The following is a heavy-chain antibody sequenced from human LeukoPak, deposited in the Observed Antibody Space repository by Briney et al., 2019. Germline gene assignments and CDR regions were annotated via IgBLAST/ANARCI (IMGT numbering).Heavy chain of an antibody. V-gene: IGHV3-73*01. CDR1: GFTFSGSA. D-gene: IGHD2-2*01. CDR3: TRQPLVPAAMYYYYGMDV. Sequence: GGSLRLSCAASGFTFSGSAMHWVRQASGKGLEWVGRIRSKANSYATAYAASVKGRFTISRDDSKNTAYLQMNSLKTEDTAVYYCTRQPLVPAAMYYYYGMDVWGQGTTVTVSS. J-gene: IGHJ6*02. CDR2: IRSKANSYAT.